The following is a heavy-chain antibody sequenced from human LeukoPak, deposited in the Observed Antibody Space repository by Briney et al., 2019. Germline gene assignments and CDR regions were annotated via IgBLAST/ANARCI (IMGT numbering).Heavy chain of an antibody. V-gene: IGHV1-2*02. CDR3: ARGGVYGNWFDP. Sequence: ASVKVSCKASGYTFTVYYMHWMRQAPGQGLEWMGWINPNSGVTNYAQKFQGRVTMTRDTSITTAYMELSRLGSDDTAVYYCARGGVYGNWFDPWGQGTLVTVSS. CDR2: INPNSGVT. J-gene: IGHJ5*02. CDR1: GYTFTVYY. D-gene: IGHD2-8*01.